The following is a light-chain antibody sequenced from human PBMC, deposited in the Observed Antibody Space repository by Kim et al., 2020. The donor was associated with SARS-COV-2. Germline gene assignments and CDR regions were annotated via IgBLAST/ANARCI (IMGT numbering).Light chain of an antibody. Sequence: ASIGDRVTITCRTSQNIRTYLNWYQQRPGKAPKLLIYASSSLQSEVPSRFSGSGSGADFTLTIAGLQADDFATYHCQQNYSNPPTFGGGTKVDIK. CDR2: ASS. J-gene: IGKJ4*01. CDR3: QQNYSNPPT. V-gene: IGKV1-39*01. CDR1: QNIRTY.